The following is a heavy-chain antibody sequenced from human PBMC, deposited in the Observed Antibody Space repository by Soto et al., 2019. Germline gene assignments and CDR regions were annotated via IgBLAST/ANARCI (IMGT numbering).Heavy chain of an antibody. CDR3: ARGDATKIIVTTYYGMDV. J-gene: IGHJ6*02. V-gene: IGHV1-69*12. CDR1: GGTLSNYG. Sequence: QVQLVQSGAGVKKPGSSVKVSCKASGGTLSNYGVSWVRQAPGQGLEWLGGIIPVFGTANYAHKFQGRLTITADESTSTVYMDVSSLRSEDTAVYYCARGDATKIIVTTYYGMDVWGQGTTVTVSS. CDR2: IIPVFGTA. D-gene: IGHD4-17*01.